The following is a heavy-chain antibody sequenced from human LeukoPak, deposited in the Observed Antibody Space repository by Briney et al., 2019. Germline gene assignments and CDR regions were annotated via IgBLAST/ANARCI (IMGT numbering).Heavy chain of an antibody. D-gene: IGHD3-10*01. CDR1: GGSFRGRY. V-gene: IGHV4-34*01. CDR3: ARGKGRGSGKRGPFYYYYYGIDV. CDR2: VNHSGST. Sequence: SETLSLTCTVSGGSFRGRYWSWLRQPPGKGLEWIGEVNHSGSTNYNPSLKSRVTISVDTSKNQFSLKLSSVTAADTAVYYCARGKGRGSGKRGPFYYYYYGIDVWGQGTTVTVSS. J-gene: IGHJ6*02.